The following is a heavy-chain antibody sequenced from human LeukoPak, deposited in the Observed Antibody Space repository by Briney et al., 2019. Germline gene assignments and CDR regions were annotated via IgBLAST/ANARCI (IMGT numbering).Heavy chain of an antibody. CDR3: ARTAQGWSFDL. J-gene: IGHJ2*01. Sequence: SETLSLTCADYVGSFSGYSWTWIRQPPGKGLEWIGEIDRSGSTNYNPSLKSRLTIPVDTSKNQLSLTLTSVTAADTAVYYCARTAQGWSFDLWGRGTLVTVSS. D-gene: IGHD2-21*02. CDR2: IDRSGST. V-gene: IGHV4-34*01. CDR1: VGSFSGYS.